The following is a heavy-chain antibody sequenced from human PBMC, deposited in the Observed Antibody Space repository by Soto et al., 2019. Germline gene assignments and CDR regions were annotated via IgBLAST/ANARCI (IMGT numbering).Heavy chain of an antibody. CDR1: GGSISSYY. V-gene: IGHV4-59*01. CDR3: ARGGPAATYRFYYYYGMDV. Sequence: PETLSLTCTVSGGSISSYYWSWIRQPPGKGLEWIGYIYYSGSTNYNPSLKSRVTISVDTSKNQFSLKLSSVTAADTAVYYCARGGPAATYRFYYYYGMDVWGQGTTVTVSS. CDR2: IYYSGST. J-gene: IGHJ6*02. D-gene: IGHD2-2*01.